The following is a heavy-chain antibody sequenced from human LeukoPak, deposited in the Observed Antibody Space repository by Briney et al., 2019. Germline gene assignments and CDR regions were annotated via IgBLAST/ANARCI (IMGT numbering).Heavy chain of an antibody. V-gene: IGHV3-33*01. CDR3: ARDYGSGIDC. Sequence: GGSLRLSCAASGLTFSSYGMHWVRQAPGKGLEWVALIWYDGSNKYYADSVKGRFTISRDNSRNTLYLQMNSLRAEDTALYYCARDYGSGIDCWGQGTLVTVSS. CDR2: IWYDGSNK. D-gene: IGHD3-10*01. J-gene: IGHJ4*02. CDR1: GLTFSSYG.